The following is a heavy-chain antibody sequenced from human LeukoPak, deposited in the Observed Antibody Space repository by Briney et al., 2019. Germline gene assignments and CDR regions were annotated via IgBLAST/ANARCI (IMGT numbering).Heavy chain of an antibody. CDR3: ATAFRNYDFWSGPGFDY. J-gene: IGHJ4*02. CDR2: LDLEDGEI. Sequence: ASVTVSFKVSGYRLTELSMHWVRQAPGEGLEWVGGLDLEDGEIVYAQKFQGRVTMTEDTSSDTAYMDLSSLRSEDTAVYYCATAFRNYDFWSGPGFDYWGQGTLVTVSS. D-gene: IGHD3-3*01. V-gene: IGHV1-24*01. CDR1: GYRLTELS.